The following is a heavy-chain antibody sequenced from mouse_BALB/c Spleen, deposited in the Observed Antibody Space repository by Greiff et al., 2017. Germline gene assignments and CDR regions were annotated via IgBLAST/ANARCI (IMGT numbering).Heavy chain of an antibody. J-gene: IGHJ4*01. V-gene: IGHV1S29*02. CDR2: IYPYNGGT. D-gene: IGHD2-2*01. Sequence: EVKLEESGPELVKPGASVKISCKASGYTFTDYNMHWVKQSHGKSLEWIGYIYPYNGGTGYNQKFKSKATLTVDNSSSTAYMELRSMTSEDSAVYYCAHGYLYAMDYWGQGTSVTVSS. CDR3: AHGYLYAMDY. CDR1: GYTFTDYN.